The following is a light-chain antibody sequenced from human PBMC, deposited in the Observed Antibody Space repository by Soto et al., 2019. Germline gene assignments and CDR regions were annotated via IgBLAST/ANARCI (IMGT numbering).Light chain of an antibody. CDR1: QGISNS. CDR2: IAS. J-gene: IGKJ4*01. V-gene: IGKV1-9*01. CDR3: QYLNSFPLT. Sequence: IQLTQSPSSLSASVGDRVTITCRASQGISNSLAWYQQKPGKAPKLLIYIASTLQGGVPSRFSGSGSGTDFSLTISSLQPEDVATYYCQYLNSFPLTFGEGTKVEIK.